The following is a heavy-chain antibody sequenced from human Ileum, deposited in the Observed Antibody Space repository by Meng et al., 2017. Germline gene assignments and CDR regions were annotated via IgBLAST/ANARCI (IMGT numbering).Heavy chain of an antibody. D-gene: IGHD6-13*01. J-gene: IGHJ4*02. Sequence: GESLKISCAASGFTFSSYSMNWVRQAPGKGLEWLSSINYNSRYIYYADSVKGRFTISRDNAKNSLYLQMNSLRAEDTAVYYCARVPATSAAGTDYWGQGTLVTVSS. V-gene: IGHV3-21*01. CDR2: INYNSRYI. CDR3: ARVPATSAAGTDY. CDR1: GFTFSSYS.